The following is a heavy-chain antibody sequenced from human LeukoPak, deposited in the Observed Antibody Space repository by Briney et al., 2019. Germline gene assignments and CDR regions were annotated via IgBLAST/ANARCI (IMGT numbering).Heavy chain of an antibody. CDR3: ARASSGYYWGY. J-gene: IGHJ4*02. Sequence: PSETLSLTCAVYGGSFSGYYWSWIRQPPGKGLEWIGEINHSGSTNYNPSLKSRVTISVDTSKNQFSLKLSSVTAADTAVYYCARASSGYYWGYWGQGTLVTVSS. CDR2: INHSGST. CDR1: GGSFSGYY. V-gene: IGHV4-34*01. D-gene: IGHD3-22*01.